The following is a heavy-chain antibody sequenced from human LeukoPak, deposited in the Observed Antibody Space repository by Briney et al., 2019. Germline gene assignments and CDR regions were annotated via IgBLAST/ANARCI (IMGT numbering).Heavy chain of an antibody. V-gene: IGHV5-51*01. D-gene: IGHD5-24*01. J-gene: IGHJ4*02. CDR2: IYPGDSET. Sequence: GESLKISCKGSGYSSTTYWIGWVRQMPGKGLEWMGIIYPGDSETGYSPSFQGQVTISADKSISTAYLQWSSLKASDTAMYYCARRHVYNYFFDYWGQGTLVTVSS. CDR3: ARRHVYNYFFDY. CDR1: GYSSTTYW.